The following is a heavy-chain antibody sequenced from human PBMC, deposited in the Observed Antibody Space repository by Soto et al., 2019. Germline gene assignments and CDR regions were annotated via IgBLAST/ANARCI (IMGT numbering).Heavy chain of an antibody. D-gene: IGHD6-19*01. V-gene: IGHV1-2*04. CDR2: INPNSGDT. J-gene: IGHJ4*02. CDR1: RYSFTTYA. Sequence: ASVKVSCKASRYSFTTYALHWVLQAPGQRLEWMGWINPNSGDTNYTEKFQGWVTMTRDTPISTAYMELSRLRSDDTAVYYCATSRISIAVAGETEYYFDYWGQGTLVTVSS. CDR3: ATSRISIAVAGETEYYFDY.